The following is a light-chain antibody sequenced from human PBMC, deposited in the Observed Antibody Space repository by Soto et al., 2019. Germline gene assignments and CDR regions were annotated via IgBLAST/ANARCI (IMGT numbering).Light chain of an antibody. CDR3: ASYTTDTTRL. CDR1: SSDVGGYNY. Sequence: QSVLTQPASVSGSPGQSITISCTGTSSDVGGYNYVSWYQQHPGKAPKLMIYEVRLRPSGISDRFSGSKSGNTASLTISGLQPEDEADYYCASYTTDTTRLFGTGTKVTVL. V-gene: IGLV2-14*01. CDR2: EVR. J-gene: IGLJ1*01.